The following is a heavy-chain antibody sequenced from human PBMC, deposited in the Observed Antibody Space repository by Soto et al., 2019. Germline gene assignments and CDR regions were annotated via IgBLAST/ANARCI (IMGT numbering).Heavy chain of an antibody. V-gene: IGHV1-69*08. CDR3: ARDWTGVGAGLGY. CDR2: IIPILGIA. Sequence: QVQLVQSGAEVKKPGSSVKVSCKASGGTFSSYTISWVRQAPGQGLEWMGRIIPILGIANYAQKFQGRVTXTXDXXTSTAYMELSSLRSEDTAVYYCARDWTGVGAGLGYWGQGTLVTVSS. D-gene: IGHD1-26*01. J-gene: IGHJ4*02. CDR1: GGTFSSYT.